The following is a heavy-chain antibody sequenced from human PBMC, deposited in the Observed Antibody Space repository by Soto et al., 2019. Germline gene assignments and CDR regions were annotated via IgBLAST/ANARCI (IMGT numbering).Heavy chain of an antibody. Sequence: ASVKVSCKASGGTFSSYAISWVRQAPGQGLEWMGGIIPIFGTANYAQKFQGRVTITADESTSTAYMELSSLRSEDTAVYYCARGIRTIFGVVITPYCYYGMDVWGQGTTVTVSS. CDR3: ARGIRTIFGVVITPYCYYGMDV. CDR1: GGTFSSYA. CDR2: IIPIFGTA. V-gene: IGHV1-69*13. D-gene: IGHD3-3*01. J-gene: IGHJ6*02.